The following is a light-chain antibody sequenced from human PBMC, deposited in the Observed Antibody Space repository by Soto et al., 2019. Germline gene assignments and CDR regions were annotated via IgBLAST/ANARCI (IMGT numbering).Light chain of an antibody. V-gene: IGKV1-39*01. CDR2: TAS. Sequence: DIQMTQSPSSLSASVGDKVTITCRASQSIGIFLNWYQQKPGKAPQLLIYTASSLQSGVPSRFTASGSGTDLTLTISSLKNEDFETYYCQHSYNIVTFGGGTKVDIK. CDR3: QHSYNIVT. CDR1: QSIGIF. J-gene: IGKJ4*01.